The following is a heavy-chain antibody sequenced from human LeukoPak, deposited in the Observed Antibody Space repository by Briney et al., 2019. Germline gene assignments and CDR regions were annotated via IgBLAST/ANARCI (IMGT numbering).Heavy chain of an antibody. CDR1: GYTFASYA. Sequence: RASVKVSCKASGYTFASYAMHWVRQAPGQRLEWMGWINPNSGGTNYAQKFQGWVTMTRDTSISTAYMELSRLRSDDTAMYYCARGDSYPTDAFDIWGQGTMVTVSS. J-gene: IGHJ3*02. CDR2: INPNSGGT. CDR3: ARGDSYPTDAFDI. V-gene: IGHV1-2*04.